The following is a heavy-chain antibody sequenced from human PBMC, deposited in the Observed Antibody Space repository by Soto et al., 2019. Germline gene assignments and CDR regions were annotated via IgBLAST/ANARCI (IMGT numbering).Heavy chain of an antibody. CDR2: ISAYNGNT. V-gene: IGHV1-18*04. CDR3: ARAGTTYYYDSSGYYRNWFDP. CDR1: GYTFTSYG. Sequence: RASVKVSCKASGYTFTSYGISWVRQAPGQGLEWMGWISAYNGNTNYAQKLQGRVTMTTDTSTSTAYMELRSLRSDDTAVYYCARAGTTYYYDSSGYYRNWFDPWGQGTLVTVSS. J-gene: IGHJ5*02. D-gene: IGHD3-22*01.